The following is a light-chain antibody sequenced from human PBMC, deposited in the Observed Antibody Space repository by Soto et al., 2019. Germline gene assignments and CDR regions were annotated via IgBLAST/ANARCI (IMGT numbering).Light chain of an antibody. J-gene: IGKJ1*01. Sequence: EIVMTQSPVTLSVSPGERATLSCRASQSISINLAWYQQKPGQAPRLLIYGASTRATGIPARFSGSGSGTEFTLTISSLQTEDFAVYYCQEYDTGVTFGQGTKVDNK. CDR1: QSISIN. V-gene: IGKV3-15*01. CDR3: QEYDTGVT. CDR2: GAS.